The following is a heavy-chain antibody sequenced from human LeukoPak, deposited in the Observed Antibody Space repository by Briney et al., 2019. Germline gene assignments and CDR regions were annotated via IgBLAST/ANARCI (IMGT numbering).Heavy chain of an antibody. D-gene: IGHD6-13*01. Sequence: GASVKVSCKASGYTFTSYYMHWVRQAPGQGLEWMGIINPSGGSTSYAQKFQGRVTMTRDTSTSTVYMELSSLRSEDTAVYYCARALAAAGKGNWFDPWGQGTLVTVSS. CDR3: ARALAAAGKGNWFDP. V-gene: IGHV1-46*01. CDR1: GYTFTSYY. CDR2: INPSGGST. J-gene: IGHJ5*02.